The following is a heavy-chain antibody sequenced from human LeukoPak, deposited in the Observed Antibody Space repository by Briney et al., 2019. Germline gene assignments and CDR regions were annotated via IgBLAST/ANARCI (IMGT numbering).Heavy chain of an antibody. Sequence: ASVKVSCKASGGTFSSYAISWVRQAPGQGLEWMGRIIPILGIANYAQKFQGRVTITADKSTSTAYMELSSLRSEDTAVYYCARKGHYYDSSGLDYWGQGTLATVSS. J-gene: IGHJ4*02. CDR2: IIPILGIA. D-gene: IGHD3-22*01. CDR1: GGTFSSYA. CDR3: ARKGHYYDSSGLDY. V-gene: IGHV1-69*04.